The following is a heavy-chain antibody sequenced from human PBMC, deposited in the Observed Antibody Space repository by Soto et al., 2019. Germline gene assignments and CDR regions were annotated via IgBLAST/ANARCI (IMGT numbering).Heavy chain of an antibody. V-gene: IGHV4-59*01. J-gene: IGHJ4*02. CDR3: ARVENYDILTGYFDY. CDR1: GGSISSYY. D-gene: IGHD3-9*01. CDR2: IYYSGST. Sequence: SETLSLTCTVSGGSISSYYWSWIRQPPGKGLEWIGYIYYSGSTNYNPSLKSRVTISVDTSKNQFSLKLSSVTAADTAVYYCARVENYDILTGYFDYWGQGTLVTVSS.